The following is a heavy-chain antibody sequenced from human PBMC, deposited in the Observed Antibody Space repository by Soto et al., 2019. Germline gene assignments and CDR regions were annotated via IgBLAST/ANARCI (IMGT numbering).Heavy chain of an antibody. V-gene: IGHV4-59*01. J-gene: IGHJ4*01. Sequence: YSGSTSYNPSLESRVTFSVDRSKNQFSLSLRSVTAADTAVYYCAREADNGGSDDWGHGTLVTVSP. D-gene: IGHD4-17*01. CDR3: AREADNGGSDD. CDR2: YSGST.